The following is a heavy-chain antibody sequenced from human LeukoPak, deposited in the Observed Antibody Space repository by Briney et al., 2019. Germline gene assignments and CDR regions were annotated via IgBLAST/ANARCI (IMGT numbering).Heavy chain of an antibody. V-gene: IGHV3-23*01. CDR1: GFTFSDYY. Sequence: GGSLRLSCAASGFTFSDYYMSWIRQAPGKGLEWVSAISGSGGSTYYADSVKGRFTISRDNSKNTLYLQMNSLRAEDTAVYYCAKDPVRGVFYYYYGMDVWGQGTTVTVSS. CDR3: AKDPVRGVFYYYYGMDV. D-gene: IGHD3-10*01. J-gene: IGHJ6*02. CDR2: ISGSGGST.